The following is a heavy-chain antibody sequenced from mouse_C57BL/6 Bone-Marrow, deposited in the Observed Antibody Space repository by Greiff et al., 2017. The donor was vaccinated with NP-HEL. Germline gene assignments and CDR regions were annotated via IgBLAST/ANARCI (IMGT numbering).Heavy chain of an antibody. Sequence: EVMLVESGGGLVQPKGSLKLSCAASGFSFNTYAMNWVRQAPGKGLEWVARIRSKSNNYATYYADSVKDRFTISRDDSESMLYLQMNNLKTEDTAMYYCVREGEDYGGDWYFDVWGTGTTVTVSS. V-gene: IGHV10-1*01. CDR2: IRSKSNNYAT. CDR1: GFSFNTYA. J-gene: IGHJ1*03. D-gene: IGHD2-4*01. CDR3: VREGEDYGGDWYFDV.